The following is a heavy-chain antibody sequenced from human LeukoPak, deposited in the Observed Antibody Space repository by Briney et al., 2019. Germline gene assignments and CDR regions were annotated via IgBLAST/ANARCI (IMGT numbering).Heavy chain of an antibody. J-gene: IGHJ4*02. Sequence: SVKVSCKASGGTFSSYAISWVRQAPGQGLEWMGGIIPIFGTANYAQKFQGRVTITTDESTSTAYMEPSSLRSEDTAVYYCARVEGYYDSSGYYYVGYFDYWGQGTLVTVSS. D-gene: IGHD3-22*01. CDR2: IIPIFGTA. CDR3: ARVEGYYDSSGYYYVGYFDY. V-gene: IGHV1-69*05. CDR1: GGTFSSYA.